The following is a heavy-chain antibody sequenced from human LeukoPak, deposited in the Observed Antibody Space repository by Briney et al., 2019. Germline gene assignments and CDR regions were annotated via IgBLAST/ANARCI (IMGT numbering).Heavy chain of an antibody. V-gene: IGHV3-11*01. CDR1: GFTFSDYY. Sequence: GGSLRLSCAASGFTFSDYYMSWIRQAPGKGLEWVSYTSSSGSTIYYADSVKGRFTISRDNAKNSLYLQMNSLRAEDTAVYYCARDRYSSSWYDLGYHYYMDVWGKGTTVTVSS. D-gene: IGHD6-13*01. J-gene: IGHJ6*03. CDR2: TSSSGSTI. CDR3: ARDRYSSSWYDLGYHYYMDV.